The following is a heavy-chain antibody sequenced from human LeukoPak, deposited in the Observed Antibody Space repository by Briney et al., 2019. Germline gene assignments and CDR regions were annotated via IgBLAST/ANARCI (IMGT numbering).Heavy chain of an antibody. Sequence: ASVKVSCKASGYTFTDYYIHWVRQAPGQGLEWMGWINPKSGGTHYAQKFQGRVTMTRDTSISTAYMELGRLTSEDTAVYYCARDPSGSCSGGTCYVNWFDPWGQGTLVTVSS. CDR3: ARDPSGSCSGGTCYVNWFDP. D-gene: IGHD2-15*01. CDR2: INPKSGGT. CDR1: GYTFTDYY. V-gene: IGHV1-2*02. J-gene: IGHJ5*02.